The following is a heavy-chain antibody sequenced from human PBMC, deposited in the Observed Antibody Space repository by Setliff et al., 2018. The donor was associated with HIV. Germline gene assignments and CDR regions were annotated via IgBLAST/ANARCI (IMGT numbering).Heavy chain of an antibody. CDR1: GGSISSHY. J-gene: IGHJ6*03. CDR3: ARGWQLELPGTYYYYMDV. D-gene: IGHD1-7*01. Sequence: ETLSLTCSVSGGSISSHYWSWIRQPLGKGLEWIGNIYYSGSTKCNPSLKSRVTMSVETSKNQFSLNLSSVTAADTAVYYCARGWQLELPGTYYYYMDVWGKGTTVTVSS. V-gene: IGHV4-59*11. CDR2: IYYSGST.